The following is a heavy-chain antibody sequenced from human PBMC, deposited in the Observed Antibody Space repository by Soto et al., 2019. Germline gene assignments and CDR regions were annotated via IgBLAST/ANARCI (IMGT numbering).Heavy chain of an antibody. D-gene: IGHD2-2*01. CDR3: ARTNNKDIVVVPAADSGMQY. J-gene: IGHJ4*02. Sequence: QVQLVQSGAEVKKPGASVKVSCKASGYTFTSYAMHWVRQAPGQRLEWMGWINAGNGNTKYSQKFQGRVTITRDTSASTADMELSRLRSEDTAVYYCARTNNKDIVVVPAADSGMQYWGQGTLVTVSS. CDR1: GYTFTSYA. CDR2: INAGNGNT. V-gene: IGHV1-3*01.